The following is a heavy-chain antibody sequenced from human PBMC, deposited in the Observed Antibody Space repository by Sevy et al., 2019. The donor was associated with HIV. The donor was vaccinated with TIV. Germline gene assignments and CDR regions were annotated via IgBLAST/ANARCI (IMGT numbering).Heavy chain of an antibody. CDR3: TTVGFPNWGSEALDI. D-gene: IGHD3-16*01. CDR2: MKSKTDGGTT. V-gene: IGHV3-15*01. Sequence: GGSLRLSCAASGFTFSIIYMNWVRQSPGKGLEWVGRMKSKTDGGTTDYAAPVKVKFTMSRDDSKNTLYLQMNSLKADDTAVYYCTTVGFPNWGSEALDIWGQGTMVTVSS. CDR1: GFTFSIIY. J-gene: IGHJ3*02.